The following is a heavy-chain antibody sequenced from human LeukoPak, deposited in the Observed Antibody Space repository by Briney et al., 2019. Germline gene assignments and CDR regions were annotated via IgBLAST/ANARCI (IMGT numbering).Heavy chain of an antibody. CDR2: INNEGSDK. Sequence: GSLRLSCAASGFTFSSKWMTWVRQHPGKGLEWVASINNEGSDKHYTEPLKGRFTISRDNSKSSLYLQMDSLRVEDTAVYFCVRDRLDGGYEYWGQGTLVTVYS. D-gene: IGHD3-16*01. J-gene: IGHJ4*02. V-gene: IGHV3-7*01. CDR3: VRDRLDGGYEY. CDR1: GFTFSSKW.